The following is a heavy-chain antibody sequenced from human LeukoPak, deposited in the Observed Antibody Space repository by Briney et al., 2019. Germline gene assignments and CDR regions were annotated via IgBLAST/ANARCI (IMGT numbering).Heavy chain of an antibody. V-gene: IGHV1-2*02. CDR2: VNAKRGAT. CDR1: VYTFTVHY. Sequence: ACVKVSRKSSVYTFTVHYIHCVPGPPGRGRECMVYVNAKRGATKYAQNLQGRVTTTRDTTITTPYMEQRSVTSDDTAVYYCARGVSDQYNYYMDVWGKGTTVTVSS. D-gene: IGHD6-6*01. J-gene: IGHJ6*03. CDR3: ARGVSDQYNYYMDV.